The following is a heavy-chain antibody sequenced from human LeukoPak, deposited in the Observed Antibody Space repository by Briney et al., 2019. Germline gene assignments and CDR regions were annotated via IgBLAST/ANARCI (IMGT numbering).Heavy chain of an antibody. CDR1: GYSFTSYW. J-gene: IGHJ5*02. CDR2: IYPGDSDT. D-gene: IGHD5-12*01. Sequence: GESLKISCKGSGYSFTSYWIGWVRQMPGKGLEWMGIIYPGDSDTRYSPSFQGQVTISAHKSISTAYLQWSSLKASDTAMYYCVRTRGYSGYAHGNWFDPWGQGTLVTVSS. CDR3: VRTRGYSGYAHGNWFDP. V-gene: IGHV5-51*01.